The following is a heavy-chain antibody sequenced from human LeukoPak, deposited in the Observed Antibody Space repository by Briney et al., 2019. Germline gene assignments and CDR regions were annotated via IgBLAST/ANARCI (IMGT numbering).Heavy chain of an antibody. D-gene: IGHD5-18*01. J-gene: IGHJ4*02. Sequence: RASVKVSCKASGYTFTSHDINWVRQATGQGLEWMGWMNPNSGNTGYAQKFQGRVTFTRNTSISTAYMELSSLRSEDTAVYYCARALGGKVDTAIVLSVDYWGQGTLVTVSS. V-gene: IGHV1-8*03. CDR2: MNPNSGNT. CDR3: ARALGGKVDTAIVLSVDY. CDR1: GYTFTSHD.